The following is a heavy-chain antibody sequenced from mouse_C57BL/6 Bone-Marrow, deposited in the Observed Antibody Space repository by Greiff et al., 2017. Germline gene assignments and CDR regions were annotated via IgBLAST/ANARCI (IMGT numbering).Heavy chain of an antibody. CDR3: ARSGALLCRYLDY. CDR2: IHPNSGST. J-gene: IGHJ2*01. Sequence: QVQLQQPGAELVKPGASVTLSCKASGYTFTSYWMHWVKQRPGQGLEWIGMIHPNSGSTNYNEKFKSKATLTVDKSSSTAYMQLSSLTSEDAAVYYGARSGALLCRYLDYWGQGTTRTVSS. V-gene: IGHV1-64*01. CDR1: GYTFTSYW. D-gene: IGHD2-10*01.